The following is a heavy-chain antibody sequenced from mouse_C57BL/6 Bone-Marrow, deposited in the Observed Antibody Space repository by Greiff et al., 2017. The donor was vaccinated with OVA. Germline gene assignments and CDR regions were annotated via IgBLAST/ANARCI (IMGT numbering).Heavy chain of an antibody. D-gene: IGHD6-5*01. J-gene: IGHJ4*01. CDR3: ANSSLYYYAMDY. CDR1: GYTFTSYW. V-gene: IGHV1-64*01. Sequence: VQLQQPGAELVKPGASVKLSCKASGYTFTSYWMHWVKQRPGQGLEWIGMIHPNSGSTNYNEKFKSKATLTVAKSSSTAYMQLSSPTSEDSAVYYCANSSLYYYAMDYWGQGTSVTVSS. CDR2: IHPNSGST.